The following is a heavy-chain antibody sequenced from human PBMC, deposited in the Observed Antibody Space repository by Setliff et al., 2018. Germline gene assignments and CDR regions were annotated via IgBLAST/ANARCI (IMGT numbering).Heavy chain of an antibody. Sequence: PGGSLRLSCAASGFTFSNAWMSWVRQAPGKGLEWIGSIYHSGSTYYNPSLKSRVTISVDTSKNQFSLILSSVTAADTAVYYCASERESASRQTYFDSWGQGTLVTVSS. J-gene: IGHJ4*02. CDR2: IYHSGST. D-gene: IGHD2-15*01. CDR1: GFTFSNAW. CDR3: ASERESASRQTYFDS. V-gene: IGHV4-4*02.